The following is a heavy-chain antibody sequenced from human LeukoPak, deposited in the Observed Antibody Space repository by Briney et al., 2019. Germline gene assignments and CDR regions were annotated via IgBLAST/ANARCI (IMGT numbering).Heavy chain of an antibody. CDR1: GFTFSSYA. CDR2: ISGSGGST. D-gene: IGHD3-16*01. CDR3: ANHGTLGWYFDY. Sequence: GGSLRLXCAASGFTFSSYAMSWVRRAPGKGLESVSAISGSGGSTYYADSVKGRFTISRDNSKNTLYLQMNSLRAEDTAVYYCANHGTLGWYFDYWGQEPWSPSPQ. V-gene: IGHV3-23*01. J-gene: IGHJ4*01.